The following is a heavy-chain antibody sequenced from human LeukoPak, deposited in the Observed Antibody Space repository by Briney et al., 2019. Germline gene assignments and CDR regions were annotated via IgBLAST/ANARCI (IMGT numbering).Heavy chain of an antibody. Sequence: MPSETLSLTCTVSGGSISSGDFHWSWIRQPPGKGLEWIGSIYDSGSIYYNPSLKSRVTISGDTSKNQFSLKLSSVTAADTAVYYCARRYCSTISCLPYDYWGQGTLVTVSS. CDR3: ARRYCSTISCLPYDY. CDR2: IYDSGSI. D-gene: IGHD2-2*01. CDR1: GGSISSGDFH. V-gene: IGHV4-30-4*01. J-gene: IGHJ4*02.